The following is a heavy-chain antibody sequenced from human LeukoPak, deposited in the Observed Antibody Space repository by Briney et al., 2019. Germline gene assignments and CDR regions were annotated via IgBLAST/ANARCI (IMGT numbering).Heavy chain of an antibody. CDR3: ARDRLQLQS. J-gene: IGHJ5*02. Sequence: SETLSLTCTVSGGSISNYYWSWIRQPPGKGLEWIGYIYYTGNTNYNPSLKSRVTISVDTSKNQFSLKLSSVTAADTAVYYCARDRLQLQSWGQGTLVTVSS. V-gene: IGHV4-59*01. CDR2: IYYTGNT. CDR1: GGSISNYY. D-gene: IGHD1-1*01.